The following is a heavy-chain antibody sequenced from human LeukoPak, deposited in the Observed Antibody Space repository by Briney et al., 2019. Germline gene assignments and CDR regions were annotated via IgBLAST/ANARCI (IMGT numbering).Heavy chain of an antibody. D-gene: IGHD1-26*01. Sequence: ASVKVSCKASGYTFTSYGISWVRQAPGQGLEWMGWINAYNGNTNYAQKLQGRVTMTTDTSTSTAYMELRSLRSDDTAVYYCAPEDSSGSYHYWGQGTLVTVSS. V-gene: IGHV1-18*01. CDR1: GYTFTSYG. CDR2: INAYNGNT. J-gene: IGHJ4*02. CDR3: APEDSSGSYHY.